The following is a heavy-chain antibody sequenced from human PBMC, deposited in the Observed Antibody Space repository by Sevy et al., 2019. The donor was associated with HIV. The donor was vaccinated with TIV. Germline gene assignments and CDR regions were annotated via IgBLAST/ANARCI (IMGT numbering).Heavy chain of an antibody. CDR3: ARAPNYGDYDY. V-gene: IGHV3-53*01. J-gene: IGHJ4*02. Sequence: GGSLRLSCAASGFTVSSNYMSWVRQAPGKGLEWFSVIYSGGSTYYADSVKGRFTISRDNAKNTRYLQRTSLRAEDTAVYYCARAPNYGDYDYWGQGTLVTVSS. D-gene: IGHD4-17*01. CDR1: GFTVSSNY. CDR2: IYSGGST.